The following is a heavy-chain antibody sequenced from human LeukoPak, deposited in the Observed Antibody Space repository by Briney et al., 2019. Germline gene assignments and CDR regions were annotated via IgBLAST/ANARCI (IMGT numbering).Heavy chain of an antibody. Sequence: GGSLRLPCAASGFTFDDYAMHWVRQAPGKGLEWVSGISWNGGSVGYADSVKGRFTISRDNAKNSLYLQMNSLRAEDTALYYCAKDLQDYYYYYGMDVWGQGTTVTVSS. V-gene: IGHV3-9*01. CDR1: GFTFDDYA. CDR3: AKDLQDYYYYYGMDV. CDR2: ISWNGGSV. J-gene: IGHJ6*02.